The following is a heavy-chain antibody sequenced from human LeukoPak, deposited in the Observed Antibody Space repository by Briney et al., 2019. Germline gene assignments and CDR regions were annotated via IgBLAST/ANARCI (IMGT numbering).Heavy chain of an antibody. Sequence: GASVKVSCKASGYTFTSYYMHWVRQAPGQGLEWMGIINPSGGSTSYAQKFQGRVTMTRDTSTSTVYMELSSLRSEDTAAYYCARKSRPDSSGYYYEGNFDYWGQGTLVTVSS. CDR3: ARKSRPDSSGYYYEGNFDY. CDR2: INPSGGST. V-gene: IGHV1-46*01. CDR1: GYTFTSYY. J-gene: IGHJ4*02. D-gene: IGHD3-22*01.